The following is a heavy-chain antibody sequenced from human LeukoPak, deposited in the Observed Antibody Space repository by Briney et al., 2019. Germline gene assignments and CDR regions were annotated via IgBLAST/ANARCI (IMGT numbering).Heavy chain of an antibody. CDR3: SREGSDGYNFDY. CDR1: GFTFSSYE. J-gene: IGHJ4*02. CDR2: INPSGARI. Sequence: GGSLRLSCAASGFTFSSYELIWVRQAPGRGLEWVSYINPSGARIYYADSVKGRFTISRDNAKNSLYLQMNGLRAEDTGVYYCSREGSDGYNFDYWGQGTLVTVSS. D-gene: IGHD5-24*01. V-gene: IGHV3-48*03.